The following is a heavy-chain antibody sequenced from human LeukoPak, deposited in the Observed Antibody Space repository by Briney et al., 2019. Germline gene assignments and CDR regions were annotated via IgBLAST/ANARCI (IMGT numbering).Heavy chain of an antibody. CDR3: AKGKDIVVLPAAMPTWFDP. CDR1: GGTFSSYA. J-gene: IGHJ5*02. CDR2: IIPIFGTA. D-gene: IGHD2-2*01. V-gene: IGHV1-69*05. Sequence: SVKVSCKASGGTFSSYAISWVRQAPGQGLEWMGAIIPIFGTANYAQKFQGRVTITTDESTSTAYMELSSLRSEDTAVYYCAKGKDIVVLPAAMPTWFDPWGQRTLVTVSS.